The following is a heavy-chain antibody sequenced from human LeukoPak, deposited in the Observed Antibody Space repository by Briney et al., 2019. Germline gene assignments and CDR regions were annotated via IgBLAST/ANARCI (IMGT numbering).Heavy chain of an antibody. CDR3: ARDIGGFDY. J-gene: IGHJ4*02. CDR1: GFTFSSYG. D-gene: IGHD3-16*02. Sequence: GGTLRLSCAASGFTFSSYGMSWVRQAPGKGLEWVSAISGSGGSTYYADSVKGRFTISRDNSKNTLYLQMNSLRAEDTAVYYCARDIGGFDYWGQGTLVTVSS. CDR2: ISGSGGST. V-gene: IGHV3-23*01.